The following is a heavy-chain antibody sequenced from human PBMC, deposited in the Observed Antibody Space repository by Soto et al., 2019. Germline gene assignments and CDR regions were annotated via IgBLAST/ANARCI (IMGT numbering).Heavy chain of an antibody. V-gene: IGHV5-10-1*01. Sequence: GESLKISCKGSGYSFTSYWISWVRQMPGKGLEWMGRIDPSDSYTNYSPSFQGHVTISADKSISTAYLQWSSLKASDTAMYYFARARTNDYTFYYYYGMDVWGQGTTVTVSS. CDR3: ARARTNDYTFYYYYGMDV. CDR1: GYSFTSYW. CDR2: IDPSDSYT. D-gene: IGHD1-1*01. J-gene: IGHJ6*02.